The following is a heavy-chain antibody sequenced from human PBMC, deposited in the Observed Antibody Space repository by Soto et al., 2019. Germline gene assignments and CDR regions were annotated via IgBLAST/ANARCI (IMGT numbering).Heavy chain of an antibody. D-gene: IGHD3-10*01. J-gene: IGHJ4*02. CDR2: INPYSGGA. CDR3: ARVIRGAYYNSPLDT. CDR1: GYTFTGYF. V-gene: IGHV1-2*02. Sequence: ASVKVSCKASGYTFTGYFMHWVRQAPGQGLEWMGWINPYSGGADYAQSFQGRVTMTRDTSISTVYMELSRLRFDDTAVYYCARVIRGAYYNSPLDTWGQGTVVTVPQ.